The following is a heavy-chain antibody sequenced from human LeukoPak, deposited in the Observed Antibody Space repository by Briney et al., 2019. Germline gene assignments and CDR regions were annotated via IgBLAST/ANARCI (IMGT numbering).Heavy chain of an antibody. V-gene: IGHV3-49*04. J-gene: IGHJ4*02. Sequence: GRSLRLSCTASGFTFGGYAMSWVRQAPGKGLEWVGFIRSKAYGGTAEYAASVKGRFTISRDDSKSIAYLQMNSLKTEDTAVYYCTKSGTAIVGTTAAYYFDYWGQGTLVTVSS. CDR2: IRSKAYGGTA. CDR3: TKSGTAIVGTTAAYYFDY. CDR1: GFTFGGYA. D-gene: IGHD1-26*01.